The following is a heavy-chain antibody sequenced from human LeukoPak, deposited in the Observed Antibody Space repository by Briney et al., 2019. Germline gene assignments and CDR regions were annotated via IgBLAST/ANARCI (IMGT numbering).Heavy chain of an antibody. D-gene: IGHD3-16*02. CDR2: IYYSGST. CDR1: GGSISSYY. V-gene: IGHV4-59*01. CDR3: ARLVSIVWFDP. Sequence: TSETLSLTCTVSGGSISSYYWSWIRQPPGKGLEWIGYIYYSGSTNYNPSLKSRVTISVDTSKNQFSLKLTSVTAADTAVYYCARLVSIVWFDPWGQGTLVTVSS. J-gene: IGHJ5*02.